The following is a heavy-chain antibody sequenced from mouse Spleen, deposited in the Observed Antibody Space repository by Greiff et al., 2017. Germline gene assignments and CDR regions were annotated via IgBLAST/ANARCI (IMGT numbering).Heavy chain of an antibody. V-gene: IGHV5-17*01. CDR1: GFTFSDYG. Sequence: EVKLVESGGGLVKPGGSLKLSCAASGFTFSDYGMHWVRQAPEKGLEWVAYISSGSSTIYYADTVKGRFTISRDNAKNTLFLQMTSLRSEDAAMYYCSNGAMDYWGQGTSVTVSS. J-gene: IGHJ4*01. CDR3: SNGAMDY. CDR2: ISSGSSTI.